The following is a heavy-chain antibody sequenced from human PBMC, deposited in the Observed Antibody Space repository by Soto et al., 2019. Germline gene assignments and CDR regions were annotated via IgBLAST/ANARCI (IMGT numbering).Heavy chain of an antibody. D-gene: IGHD6-13*01. CDR3: ARGSKGHSSSWYLEWWFDP. Sequence: SETLSLTCTVSGGSISSYYWSWIRQPPGKGLEWIGYIYYSGSTNYNPSLKSRVTISVDTSKNQFSLKLSSVTAADTAVYYCARGSKGHSSSWYLEWWFDPWGQGTLVTVSS. J-gene: IGHJ5*02. V-gene: IGHV4-59*01. CDR2: IYYSGST. CDR1: GGSISSYY.